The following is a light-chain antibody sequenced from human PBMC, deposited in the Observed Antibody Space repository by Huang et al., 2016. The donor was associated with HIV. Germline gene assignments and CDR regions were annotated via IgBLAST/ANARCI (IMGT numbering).Light chain of an antibody. V-gene: IGKV3-20*01. CDR3: QQYVSAPLT. J-gene: IGKJ4*01. CDR1: QNITSNF. Sequence: EIVLTQSPGTLSLSPGERAALSCRASQNITSNFLAWYQQKPGQAPRLLIYGGYSRAIGIPDRFSGSGSGTDFTLTITRLGPQDSAVYYCQQYVSAPLTFGGGTGVEI. CDR2: GGY.